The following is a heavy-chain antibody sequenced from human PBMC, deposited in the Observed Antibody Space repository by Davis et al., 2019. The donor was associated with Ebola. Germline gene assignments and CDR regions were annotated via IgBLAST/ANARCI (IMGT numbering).Heavy chain of an antibody. D-gene: IGHD1-26*01. CDR2: IYYSGST. V-gene: IGHV4-39*07. Sequence: MPSETLSLTCTVSGGSISSSSYYWGWIRQPPGKGLEWIGSIYYSGSTYYNPSLKSRVTISVDTSKNQFSLKLSSVTAADTAVYYCATATTKTTYYGMDVWGQGTTVTVSS. J-gene: IGHJ6*02. CDR3: ATATTKTTYYGMDV. CDR1: GGSISSSSYY.